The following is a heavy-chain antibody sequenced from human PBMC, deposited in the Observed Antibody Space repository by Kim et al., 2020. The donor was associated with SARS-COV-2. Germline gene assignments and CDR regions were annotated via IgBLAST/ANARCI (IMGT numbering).Heavy chain of an antibody. CDR2: IWYDASNK. V-gene: IGHV3-33*06. J-gene: IGHJ4*02. CDR3: AKDYSGSYSKFDY. CDR1: GFTFSSSG. Sequence: GGSLRLSCAASGFTFSSSGMHWVRQAPGKGLEWVAVIWYDASNKYYADSVRCRFTISRDNSKNTLYLQMNSLRAEDTAVYYCAKDYSGSYSKFDYWGQGTLVTVSS. D-gene: IGHD1-26*01.